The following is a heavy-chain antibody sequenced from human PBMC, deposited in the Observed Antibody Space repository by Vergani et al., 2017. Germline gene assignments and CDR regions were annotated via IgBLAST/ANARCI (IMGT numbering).Heavy chain of an antibody. D-gene: IGHD2-15*01. CDR3: AKGSIPHRSVYYYYYYMDV. J-gene: IGHJ6*03. Sequence: EVQLVESGGGLVQPGRSLRLSCAASGFTFDDYAMHWVRQAPGKGLEWVSGISWNSGSIGYADSVKGRFTISRDNAKNSLYLQMNSLRAEDTALYYCAKGSIPHRSVYYYYYYMDVWGKGTTVTVSS. CDR1: GFTFDDYA. V-gene: IGHV3-9*01. CDR2: ISWNSGSI.